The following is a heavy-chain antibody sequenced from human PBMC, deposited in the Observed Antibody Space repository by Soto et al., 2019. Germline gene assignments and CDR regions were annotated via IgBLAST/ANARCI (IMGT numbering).Heavy chain of an antibody. CDR1: GYSFTSYW. D-gene: IGHD6-13*01. V-gene: IGHV5-51*01. CDR3: ARRGWGGAAADPGDMKKIYYYYGMDV. CDR2: IYPGDSDT. Sequence: GESLKISCKGSGYSFTSYWIGWVRQMPGKGLEWMGIIYPGDSDTRYSPSFQGQVTISADKSISTAYLQWSSLKASDTAMYYCARRGWGGAAADPGDMKKIYYYYGMDVWGQGTTVTVSS. J-gene: IGHJ6*02.